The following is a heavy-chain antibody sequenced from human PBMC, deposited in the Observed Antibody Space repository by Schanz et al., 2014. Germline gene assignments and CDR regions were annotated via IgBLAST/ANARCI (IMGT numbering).Heavy chain of an antibody. CDR1: GFTVNTNY. Sequence: EVQLVESGGGLIQPGGSLRLSCAVSGFTVNTNYMSWVRQAPGKGLEWISSMYINSGSTQYADSVKGRFIISRDSSKNTLFLKMNSLRDEDTAVYFCARDGGRDGYNLAFDVWGQGTLVTVSS. CDR3: ARDGGRDGYNLAFDV. V-gene: IGHV3-53*01. CDR2: MYINSGST. D-gene: IGHD5-12*01. J-gene: IGHJ3*01.